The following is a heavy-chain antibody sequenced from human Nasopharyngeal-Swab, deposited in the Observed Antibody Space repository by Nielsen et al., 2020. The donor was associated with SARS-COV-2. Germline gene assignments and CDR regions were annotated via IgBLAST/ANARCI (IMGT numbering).Heavy chain of an antibody. Sequence: SVKVSCKASGGTFSSYAISWVRQAPGQGLVWMGGIITIFGTANYAQKFQGRVTITADESTSTAYMELRSLRSEDTAVYYCASWTGDDAFDIWGQGTMVTISS. CDR2: IITIFGTA. CDR1: GGTFSSYA. CDR3: ASWTGDDAFDI. V-gene: IGHV1-69*13. J-gene: IGHJ3*02. D-gene: IGHD3/OR15-3a*01.